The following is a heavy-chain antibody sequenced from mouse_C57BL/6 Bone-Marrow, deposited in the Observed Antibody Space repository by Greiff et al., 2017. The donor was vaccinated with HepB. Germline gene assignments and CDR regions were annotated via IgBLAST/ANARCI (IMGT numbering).Heavy chain of an antibody. Sequence: QVQLQQPGAELVKPGASVKMSCKASGYTFTSYWITWVKQRPGQGLEWIGDIYPGSGSTNYNEKFKSKATLTVDTSSSTAYMQLSSLTSEDSAVYYGARDEVITTVVATGFDYWGQGTTLTVSS. CDR3: ARDEVITTVVATGFDY. CDR1: GYTFTSYW. V-gene: IGHV1-55*01. D-gene: IGHD1-1*01. CDR2: IYPGSGST. J-gene: IGHJ2*01.